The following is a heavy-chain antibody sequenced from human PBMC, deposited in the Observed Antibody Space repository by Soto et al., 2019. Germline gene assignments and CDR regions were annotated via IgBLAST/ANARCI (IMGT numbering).Heavy chain of an antibody. Sequence: QPGGSLRLSCAASGFTFSSYAMNWVRQAPGKGLEWVSVISGSGGSTYYADSVKGRFSISRDSSKNTLYLQMNSLRAEDTAVYYCAKRGSGSYFDYWGQGTLVTVSS. CDR3: AKRGSGSYFDY. D-gene: IGHD1-26*01. CDR1: GFTFSSYA. CDR2: ISGSGGST. V-gene: IGHV3-23*01. J-gene: IGHJ4*02.